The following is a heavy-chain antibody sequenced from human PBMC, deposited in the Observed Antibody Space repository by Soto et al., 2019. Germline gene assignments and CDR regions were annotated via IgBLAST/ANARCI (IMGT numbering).Heavy chain of an antibody. Sequence: EVQLVESGGGLVQPGGSLRLSCAASGFTFSSYWMTWARQAPGMGLEWVASMNRDGSEKRYVDSVEGRFTISRDNAKNSLFLQMNSLSPDDTAVYYCGRDAGRRFDYWGQGSLVTVSS. J-gene: IGHJ4*02. V-gene: IGHV3-7*01. D-gene: IGHD6-13*01. CDR3: GRDAGRRFDY. CDR2: MNRDGSEK. CDR1: GFTFSSYW.